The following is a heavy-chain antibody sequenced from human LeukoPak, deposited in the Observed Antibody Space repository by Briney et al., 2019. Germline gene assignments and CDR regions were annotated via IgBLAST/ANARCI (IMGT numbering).Heavy chain of an antibody. D-gene: IGHD2-2*01. CDR2: IYYSGST. Sequence: SETLSLTCTVSGGSISSSSYYWGWIRQPPGKGLEWIGSIYYSGSTYYNPSLKSRVTISVDTSKNQFSLKLSSVTAADTAVYYCLGTLLSAGYWGQGTLVTVSS. CDR1: GGSISSSSYY. J-gene: IGHJ4*02. V-gene: IGHV4-39*07. CDR3: LGTLLSAGY.